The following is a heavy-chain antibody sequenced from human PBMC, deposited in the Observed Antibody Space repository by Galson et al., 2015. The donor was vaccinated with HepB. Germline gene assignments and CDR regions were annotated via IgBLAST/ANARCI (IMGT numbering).Heavy chain of an antibody. CDR1: GGTFSTYA. CDR3: ARGEYYYGSGSYYTAVAFDI. D-gene: IGHD3-10*01. Sequence: SVKVSCKASGGTFSTYAISWVRQAPGQGLEWMGGIIPIFGTANYAQKFQGRVTITADESTSTAYMELSSLRSEDTAVYYCARGEYYYGSGSYYTAVAFDIWGQGTMVTVSS. J-gene: IGHJ3*02. CDR2: IIPIFGTA. V-gene: IGHV1-69*13.